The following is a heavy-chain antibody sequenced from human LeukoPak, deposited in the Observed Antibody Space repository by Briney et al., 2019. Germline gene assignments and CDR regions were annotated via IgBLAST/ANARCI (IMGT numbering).Heavy chain of an antibody. V-gene: IGHV3-23*01. J-gene: IGHJ4*02. CDR3: GKANDDYYFDY. CDR2: ISTAGVT. Sequence: PGGSLRLSCAASGFSLSNYSMNWVRQAPGQGLEWVSVISTAGVTYYADSLKGRFTISRDNSKNKLYLQMDSLRGEDTAVYYCGKANDDYYFDYWGQGTLVTVSS. CDR1: GFSLSNYS. D-gene: IGHD1-1*01.